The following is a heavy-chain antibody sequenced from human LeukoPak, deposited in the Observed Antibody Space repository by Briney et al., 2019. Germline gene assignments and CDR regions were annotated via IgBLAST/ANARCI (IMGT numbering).Heavy chain of an antibody. D-gene: IGHD3-16*01. CDR3: ARDFVGDYYYYGMDV. J-gene: IGHJ6*02. CDR2: INAGNGNT. Sequence: ASVKVSCKASGYTFTSYAMHWVRQAPGQRLEWMGWINAGNGNTKYSQKFQGRVTITRDTSASTAYMELSSLRSEDTAVYYCARDFVGDYYYYGMDVWGQGTTVTVSS. V-gene: IGHV1-3*01. CDR1: GYTFTSYA.